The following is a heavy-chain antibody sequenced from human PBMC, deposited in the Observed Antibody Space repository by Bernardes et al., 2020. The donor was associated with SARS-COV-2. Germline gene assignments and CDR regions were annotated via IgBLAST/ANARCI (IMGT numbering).Heavy chain of an antibody. Sequence: SLRLSCAASGFIFTSHSMNWVRRAPGKGLEWVSYVSSSSSTIFYANSVKGRFTISRDNAKNSLYLQMNSLRDEDTAVYYCARGIYSSRDAFDIWGQGTMVSVSS. CDR1: GFIFTSHS. CDR2: VSSSSSTI. D-gene: IGHD3-22*01. V-gene: IGHV3-48*02. J-gene: IGHJ3*02. CDR3: ARGIYSSRDAFDI.